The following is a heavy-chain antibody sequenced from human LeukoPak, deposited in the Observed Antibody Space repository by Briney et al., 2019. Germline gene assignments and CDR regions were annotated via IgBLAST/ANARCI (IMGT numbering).Heavy chain of an antibody. CDR1: GYIVTSYV. V-gene: IGHV1-3*01. J-gene: IGHJ4*02. CDR3: ARDDCGDTCYPGGY. CDR2: IKAGNGDT. D-gene: IGHD2-21*01. Sequence: GASVKVSCKASGYIVTSYVVHWVRQAPGQRPEWMGWIKAGNGDTKYSQNFQDRLTITRDTSASTVYMELSSLTSEDTALYYCARDDCGDTCYPGGYWGQGTLVTVSS.